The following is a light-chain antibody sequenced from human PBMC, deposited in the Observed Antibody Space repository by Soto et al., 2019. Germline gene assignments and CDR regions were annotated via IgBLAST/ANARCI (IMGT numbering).Light chain of an antibody. CDR1: SSDVGSNKY. CDR2: DVS. J-gene: IGLJ1*01. V-gene: IGLV2-14*01. CDR3: SAFTGTTYV. Sequence: QSVLTQPASVSGSPGQSITISCTGSSSDVGSNKYVSWYQQYPGKAPKLMICDVSNRPSGVSNRFSGSKSGNTASLTISGLQAEDEADYYCSAFTGTTYVFGTGTKVTVL.